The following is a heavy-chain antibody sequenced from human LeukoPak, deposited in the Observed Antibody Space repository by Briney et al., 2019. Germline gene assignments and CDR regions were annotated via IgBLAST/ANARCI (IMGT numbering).Heavy chain of an antibody. V-gene: IGHV3-53*01. CDR3: AGVRVTTTLIDY. CDR2: IYSGGST. J-gene: IGHJ4*02. CDR1: GFTVSSNY. Sequence: GGSLRLSCAASGFTVSSNYMSWVRQAPGKGLEWVSVIYSGGSTYYADSVKGRFTISRDNSKNTLYLQMNSLRAEDTAVYYCAGVRVTTTLIDYWGQGTLVTVSS. D-gene: IGHD4-17*01.